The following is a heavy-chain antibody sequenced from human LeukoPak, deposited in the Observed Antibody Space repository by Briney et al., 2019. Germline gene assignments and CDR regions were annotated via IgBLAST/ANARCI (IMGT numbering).Heavy chain of an antibody. CDR2: ISYDGSNK. V-gene: IGHV3-30-3*01. Sequence: GRSLRLSCAASGFTFSSYAMHWVRQAPGKGLEWVAVISYDGSNKYYADSVKGRFTISRDNSKNTLYLQMNSLRADDTAVYYCAKDPMGIGPAFDIWGQGTMVTVSS. D-gene: IGHD7-27*01. CDR3: AKDPMGIGPAFDI. CDR1: GFTFSSYA. J-gene: IGHJ3*02.